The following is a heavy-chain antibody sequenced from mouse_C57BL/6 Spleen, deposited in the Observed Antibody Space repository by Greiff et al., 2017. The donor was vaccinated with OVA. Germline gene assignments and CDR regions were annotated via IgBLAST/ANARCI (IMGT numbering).Heavy chain of an antibody. CDR3: ARWGSSGYAYFDY. D-gene: IGHD3-2*02. V-gene: IGHV1-39*01. CDR2: INPNYGTT. J-gene: IGHJ2*01. CDR1: FSSFPDYH. Sequence: EVQLQESGPALVQPGASVQISCPASFSSFPDYHMNWLKQSNGTSLEWIGVINPNYGTTSYNQKFKGKATLTVDQSSSTAYMQLNSLTSEDSAVYYCARWGSSGYAYFDYWGQGTTLTVSS.